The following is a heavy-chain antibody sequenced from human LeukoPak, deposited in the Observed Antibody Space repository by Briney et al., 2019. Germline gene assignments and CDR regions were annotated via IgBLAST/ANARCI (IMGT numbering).Heavy chain of an antibody. CDR3: ARDRGGDWDY. J-gene: IGHJ4*02. D-gene: IGHD2-21*02. CDR2: ISSSSSYI. Sequence: GGSLRLSCAASGFTFSSYAMSWVRQAPGKGLEWVSSISSSSSYIYYADSVKGRFTIPRDNAKNSLYLQMNSLRAEDTAVYYCARDRGGDWDYWGQGTLVTVSS. CDR1: GFTFSSYA. V-gene: IGHV3-21*01.